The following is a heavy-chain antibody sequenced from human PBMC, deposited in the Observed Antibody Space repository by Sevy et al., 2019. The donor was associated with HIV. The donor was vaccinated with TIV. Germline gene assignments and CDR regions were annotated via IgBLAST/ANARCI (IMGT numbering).Heavy chain of an antibody. CDR3: ARDYVKDGDLGDYYYFAMDV. V-gene: IGHV3-11*01. D-gene: IGHD4-17*01. Sequence: GGSLRLSCAASGFTFSDYYMSWIRQAPGKGLEWISYISGSDGTIYYADSVKGRFTISRDNAKNSLYLQMSSLRAEDTAVYYCARDYVKDGDLGDYYYFAMDVWGQGTTVTVSS. CDR1: GFTFSDYY. CDR2: ISGSDGTI. J-gene: IGHJ6*02.